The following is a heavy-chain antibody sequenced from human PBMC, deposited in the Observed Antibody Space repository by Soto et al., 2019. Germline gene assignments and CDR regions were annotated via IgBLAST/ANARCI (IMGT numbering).Heavy chain of an antibody. V-gene: IGHV4-39*01. D-gene: IGHD3-16*01. J-gene: IGHJ4*02. Sequence: SETLSLTCTVSGGSISSSSYYWGWIRQPPGKGLEWIGSIYYSGTTYYTPSLKSRVTISVDTSKNQFSLKLSSVTAADTAIYYCARGGGHFDFFGQGTLVPVSS. CDR1: GGSISSSSYY. CDR2: IYYSGTT. CDR3: ARGGGHFDF.